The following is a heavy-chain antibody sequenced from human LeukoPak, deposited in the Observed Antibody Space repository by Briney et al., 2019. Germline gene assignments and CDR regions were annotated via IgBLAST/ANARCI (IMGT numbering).Heavy chain of an antibody. CDR3: ARGSIAAAGGDWFDP. J-gene: IGHJ5*02. CDR2: IYTSGST. D-gene: IGHD6-13*01. Sequence: PSQTLSLTCTVSGGSISSGSYYWSWIRQPAGKGLEWIGRIYTSGSTNYNPSLKSRVTISVDTSKNRFSLKLSSVTAADTAVYYCARGSIAAAGGDWFDPWGQGTLVTVSS. V-gene: IGHV4-61*02. CDR1: GGSISSGSYY.